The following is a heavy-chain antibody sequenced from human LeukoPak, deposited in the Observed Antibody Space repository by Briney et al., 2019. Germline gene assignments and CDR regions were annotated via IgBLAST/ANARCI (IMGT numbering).Heavy chain of an antibody. CDR3: AKEQGSGSYTDPLNWFDP. Sequence: GGSLRLSCAASGFTFSSYEMNWVRQAPGKGLEWVSYISSSGSTIYYADSVKGRFTISRDNAKNSLYLQMNSLRAEDTAVYYCAKEQGSGSYTDPLNWFDPWGQGTLVTVSS. CDR2: ISSSGSTI. D-gene: IGHD3-10*01. CDR1: GFTFSSYE. J-gene: IGHJ5*02. V-gene: IGHV3-48*03.